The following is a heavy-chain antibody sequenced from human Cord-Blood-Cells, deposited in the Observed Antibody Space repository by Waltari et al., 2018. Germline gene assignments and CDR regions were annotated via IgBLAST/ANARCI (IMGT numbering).Heavy chain of an antibody. Sequence: QVQLVQSGAEVKKPGASVKVSCKASGYTFTGYYMHWVRQAPGQGLEWMGCINPNRGCTNYAQKFQGRVTMTRDTSISTAYMELSRLRSDDTAVYYCAREQRIVVVPAAPAWFDPWGQGTLVTVSS. CDR2: INPNRGCT. D-gene: IGHD2-2*01. CDR1: GYTFTGYY. CDR3: AREQRIVVVPAAPAWFDP. V-gene: IGHV1-2*02. J-gene: IGHJ5*02.